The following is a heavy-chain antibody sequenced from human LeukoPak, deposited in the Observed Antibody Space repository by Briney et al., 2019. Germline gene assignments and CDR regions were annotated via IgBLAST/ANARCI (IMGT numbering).Heavy chain of an antibody. V-gene: IGHV4-4*07. CDR2: VCTSGIT. CDR1: GDSISTNC. CDR3: VRVGDCTSAACHDTRFDP. D-gene: IGHD2-2*01. Sequence: SETLSLTCAVSGDSISTNCWTWIRQPAGKGLEWIGRVCTSGITNYNPSLESRITMSLDTSKKQFSLRLTSVTAADTGVYYCVRVGDCTSAACHDTRFDPWGQGTLVTVSS. J-gene: IGHJ5*02.